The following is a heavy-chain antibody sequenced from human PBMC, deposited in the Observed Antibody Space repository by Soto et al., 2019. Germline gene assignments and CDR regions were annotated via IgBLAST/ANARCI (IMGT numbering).Heavy chain of an antibody. CDR1: GFTFSSYA. Sequence: GGSLRLSCAASGFTFSSYAMSWVRQAPGKGLEWVSAISGSGGSTYYADSVKGWFTISRDNSKNTLYLQMNSLRAEDTAVYYCAKGLKVVPAAMPYYFDYWGQGTLVTVSS. J-gene: IGHJ4*02. D-gene: IGHD2-2*01. V-gene: IGHV3-23*01. CDR2: ISGSGGST. CDR3: AKGLKVVPAAMPYYFDY.